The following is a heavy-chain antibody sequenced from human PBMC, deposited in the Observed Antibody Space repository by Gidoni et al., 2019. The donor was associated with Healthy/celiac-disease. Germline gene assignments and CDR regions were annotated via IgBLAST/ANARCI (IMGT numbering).Heavy chain of an antibody. D-gene: IGHD6-19*01. CDR3: AREIAVAGTHAFDI. CDR1: GFTFSDYY. CDR2: ISSSSSYT. Sequence: QVQLVESGGGLVKPGGSLRLSCAASGFTFSDYYMSWIRQGPGKGLEWVSYISSSSSYTNYADSVKGRFTISRDNAKNSLYLQMNSLRAEDTAVYYCAREIAVAGTHAFDIWGQGTMVTVSS. V-gene: IGHV3-11*05. J-gene: IGHJ3*02.